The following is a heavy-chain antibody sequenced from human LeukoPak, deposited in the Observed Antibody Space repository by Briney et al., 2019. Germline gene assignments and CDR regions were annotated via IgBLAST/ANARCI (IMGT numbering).Heavy chain of an antibody. CDR2: IYYSGST. D-gene: IGHD6-19*01. Sequence: NPSETLSLTCTLSVGAMSNISDYWGWIRQPPGKGLEWIGSIYYSGSTYYNPSLKSRVTISVDTSKNQFSLKLSSVTAADTAVYYCARQWLVDHNWFDPWGQGTLVTVSS. J-gene: IGHJ5*02. CDR3: ARQWLVDHNWFDP. V-gene: IGHV4-39*01. CDR1: VGAMSNISDY.